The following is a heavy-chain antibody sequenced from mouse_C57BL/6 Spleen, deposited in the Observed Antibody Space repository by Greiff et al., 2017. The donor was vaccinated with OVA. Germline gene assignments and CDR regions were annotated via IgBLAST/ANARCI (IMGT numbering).Heavy chain of an antibody. CDR2: INPNNGGT. V-gene: IGHV1-22*01. Sequence: EVQLQQSGPELVKPGASVKMSCKASGYTFTDYNMHWVKQSHGKSLEWIGYINPNNGGTSYNQKFKGKATLTVNKSSSTAYMELRSLTSEDSAVYYGARAAQATFSPYFDYWGQGTTLTVSS. D-gene: IGHD3-2*02. J-gene: IGHJ2*01. CDR1: GYTFTDYN. CDR3: ARAAQATFSPYFDY.